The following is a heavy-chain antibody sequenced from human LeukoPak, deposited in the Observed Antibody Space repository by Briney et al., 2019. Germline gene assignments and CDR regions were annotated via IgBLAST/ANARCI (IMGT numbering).Heavy chain of an antibody. Sequence: PSETLSLTCAVYGGSFSGYYWSWIRQPPGKGLEWIGEINHSGSTNYNPSLKSRVTISVDTSKNQFSLKLSSVTAADTAVYYCARLPQHMVRGAPLGFDPWGQGTLVTVSS. V-gene: IGHV4-34*01. CDR2: INHSGST. CDR3: ARLPQHMVRGAPLGFDP. J-gene: IGHJ5*02. CDR1: GGSFSGYY. D-gene: IGHD3-10*01.